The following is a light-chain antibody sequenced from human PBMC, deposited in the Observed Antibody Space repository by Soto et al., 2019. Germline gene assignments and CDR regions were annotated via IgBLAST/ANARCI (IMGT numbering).Light chain of an antibody. CDR2: SAF. CDR3: QQSYTSPPT. J-gene: IGKJ5*01. V-gene: IGKV1-39*01. CDR1: QSITTY. Sequence: DIQMTQSPSSLSASLGDIVTITFRASQSITTYLNWYQQKPGKAPNLLIYSAFTLQRGVPSRFSGRRSGTDFTLTISSLQPEDFATYYCQQSYTSPPTFGQGTRLEIK.